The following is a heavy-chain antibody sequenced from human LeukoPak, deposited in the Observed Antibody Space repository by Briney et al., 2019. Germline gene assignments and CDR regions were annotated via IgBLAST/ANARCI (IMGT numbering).Heavy chain of an antibody. CDR1: GFTFTSST. D-gene: IGHD3-10*01. CDR2: IVVGSGNT. J-gene: IGHJ4*02. CDR3: AGTPWFGELTLDY. Sequence: SVKVSCKASGFTFTSSTIQWVRQARGQRLEWIGWIVVGSGNTNYAQKFQERVIITRDMSTTTVYMDLSSLRSEDTAVYYCAGTPWFGELTLDYWGQGTLVTVSS. V-gene: IGHV1-58*02.